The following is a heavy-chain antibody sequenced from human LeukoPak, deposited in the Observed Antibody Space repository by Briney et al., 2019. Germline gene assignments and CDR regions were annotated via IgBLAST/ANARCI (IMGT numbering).Heavy chain of an antibody. J-gene: IGHJ4*02. V-gene: IGHV3-15*01. Sequence: GGSLRLSCAASGFTFSDAWMSWVRQAPGKGRECVGRIKSKSEGGTADYAAPVKGSFTISRDDSKHPLHLQMHSLNTEDTAVYYCTTEIRRLLWFGEVDYWGQGTLATVSS. D-gene: IGHD3-10*01. CDR1: GFTFSDAW. CDR2: IKSKSEGGTA. CDR3: TTEIRRLLWFGEVDY.